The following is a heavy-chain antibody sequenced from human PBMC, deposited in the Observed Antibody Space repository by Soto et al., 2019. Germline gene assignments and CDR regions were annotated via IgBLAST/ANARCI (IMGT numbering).Heavy chain of an antibody. D-gene: IGHD5-18*01. V-gene: IGHV3-11*01. CDR1: GFTFSDYY. J-gene: IGHJ6*03. CDR3: ARRMVDTAMVTFYYYMDV. CDR2: VSSSGSTI. Sequence: QVQLVESGGGLVKPGGSLRLSCAASGFTFSDYYMSWIRQAPGKGLEWVSYVSSSGSTIYYADSVKGRFTISRDNAKNSLYLQMNSLRAEDTAVYYCARRMVDTAMVTFYYYMDVWGKGTTVTVSS.